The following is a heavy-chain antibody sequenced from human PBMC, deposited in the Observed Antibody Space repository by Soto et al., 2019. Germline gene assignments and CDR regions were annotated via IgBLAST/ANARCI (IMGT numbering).Heavy chain of an antibody. CDR1: GFTFSSYG. V-gene: IGHV3-30*18. CDR2: ISYDGSNK. D-gene: IGHD2-21*02. Sequence: PGGSLRLSCAASGFTFSSYGMHWVRQAPGKGLEWVAVISYDGSNKYYADSVKGRFTISRDNSKNTLYLQMNSLRAEDTAVYYCAKTLLAYCGGDCYSDFDCWGQGTLVTVSS. CDR3: AKTLLAYCGGDCYSDFDC. J-gene: IGHJ4*02.